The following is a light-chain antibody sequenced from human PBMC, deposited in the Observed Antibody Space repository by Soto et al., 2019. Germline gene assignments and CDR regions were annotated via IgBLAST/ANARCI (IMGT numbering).Light chain of an antibody. CDR3: QQYNNYSRT. CDR2: KAS. Sequence: DIQMTQSPSTLSASVGARVTITCRARQSISSWLAWYQQKPGKAPKLLIYKASSLESVVPSSFSGSASGTEFTLTISSLHPDDFATYYCQQYNNYSRTFGQGTKVEIK. V-gene: IGKV1-5*03. CDR1: QSISSW. J-gene: IGKJ1*01.